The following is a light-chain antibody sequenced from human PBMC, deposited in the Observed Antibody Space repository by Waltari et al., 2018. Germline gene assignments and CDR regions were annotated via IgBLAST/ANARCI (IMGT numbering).Light chain of an antibody. CDR1: KLGAKY. J-gene: IGLJ2*01. CDR3: QAWDSSTACVV. V-gene: IGLV3-1*01. CDR2: QDS. Sequence: SYELTQPPSVSVSPGQTASITCSGDKLGAKYACWYQQKPGQSPGLVIYQDSKRPSGIPGRFSGSNSGNTATLTISGTQAMDEADYYCQAWDSSTACVVFGGGTKLTVL.